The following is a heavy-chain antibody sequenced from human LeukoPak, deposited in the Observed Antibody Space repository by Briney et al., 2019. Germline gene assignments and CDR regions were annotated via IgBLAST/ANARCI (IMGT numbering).Heavy chain of an antibody. CDR1: GGSISSGGYY. V-gene: IGHV4-30-2*02. J-gene: IGHJ4*02. D-gene: IGHD3-22*01. CDR3: ASGSYYYDSSGLDY. Sequence: PSQTLSLTCTVSGGSISSGGYYWSWIRQPPGKGLEWIGYIYHSGSTYYNPSLKSRVTISVDTSKNQFSLKLSSVTAADTAVYYCASGSYYYDSSGLDYWGQGTLVTVSS. CDR2: IYHSGST.